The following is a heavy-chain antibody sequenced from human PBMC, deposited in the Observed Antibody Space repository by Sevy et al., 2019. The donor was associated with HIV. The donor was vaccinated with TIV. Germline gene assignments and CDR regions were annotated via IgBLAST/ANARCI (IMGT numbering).Heavy chain of an antibody. CDR2: ISFDGSNK. V-gene: IGHV3-30*18. CDR3: AKEGAYSYTTYFDY. J-gene: IGHJ4*02. CDR1: GFSFSGYA. D-gene: IGHD1-26*01. Sequence: GGSLRLSCAASGFSFSGYAIHWVRQAPGKGLEWVAVISFDGSNKYYADSVKGRLTISRDNSKNTRFLQMNSLRAEDTAVYYCAKEGAYSYTTYFDYWGQGTVVTVSS.